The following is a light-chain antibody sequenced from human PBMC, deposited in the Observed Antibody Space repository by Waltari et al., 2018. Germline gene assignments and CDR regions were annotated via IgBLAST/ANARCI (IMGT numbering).Light chain of an antibody. J-gene: IGLJ2*01. V-gene: IGLV3-19*01. CDR1: SLRTYY. Sequence: SSELTQDPAVSVALGQTVRITCQGASLRTYYVSWFHQKPGQAPALVIYGKNNRPSGIPDRFLASSSGSTASLTIIGAQAEDEADYYCHSRDSSGNVLIGGGTKLTVV. CDR3: HSRDSSGNVL. CDR2: GKN.